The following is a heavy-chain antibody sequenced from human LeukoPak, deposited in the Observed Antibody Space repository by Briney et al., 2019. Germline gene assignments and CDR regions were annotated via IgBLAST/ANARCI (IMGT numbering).Heavy chain of an antibody. CDR1: AFTFSSYS. J-gene: IGHJ4*02. D-gene: IGHD5-18*01. Sequence: GGSLRLSCAASAFTFSSYSMSWVRQAPGKGLEWVSSISSSGCYIYHADSVKGQFTISRDNAKNSLHLQMNSLRAEDTAVYYCARGSGVQVWSSLDYWGQGTLVTVSS. CDR2: ISSSGCYI. CDR3: ARGSGVQVWSSLDY. V-gene: IGHV3-21*01.